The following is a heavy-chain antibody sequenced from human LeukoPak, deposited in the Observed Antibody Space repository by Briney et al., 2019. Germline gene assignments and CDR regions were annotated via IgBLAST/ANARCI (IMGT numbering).Heavy chain of an antibody. J-gene: IGHJ5*02. V-gene: IGHV1-2*02. CDR3: AVEYYYDSSGYSNWFDP. CDR1: GYTLTGYY. Sequence: ASVKVSCKASGYTLTGYYMHWVRQAPGQGLEWMGWINPNSGGTNYAQKFQGRVTMTRDTSISTAYMELSRLRSDDTAVYYCAVEYYYDSSGYSNWFDPWGQGTLVTVSS. D-gene: IGHD3-22*01. CDR2: INPNSGGT.